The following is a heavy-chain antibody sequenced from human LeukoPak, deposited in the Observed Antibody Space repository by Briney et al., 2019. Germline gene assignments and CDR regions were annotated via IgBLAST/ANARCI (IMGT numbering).Heavy chain of an antibody. J-gene: IGHJ3*02. D-gene: IGHD3-10*01. V-gene: IGHV3-21*01. CDR2: ISSDGSNI. Sequence: PGGSLRLSCAASGFTFSSYSMHWVRQAPGEGLEWVSSISSDGSNIYYADSVKGRFTISRDNAKNTLYLQMNSLRAEDTAVYYCATEAYYYGAGRCVLFSYDFDNWGQGTMVTVSS. CDR3: ATEAYYYGAGRCVLFSYDFDN. CDR1: GFTFSSYS.